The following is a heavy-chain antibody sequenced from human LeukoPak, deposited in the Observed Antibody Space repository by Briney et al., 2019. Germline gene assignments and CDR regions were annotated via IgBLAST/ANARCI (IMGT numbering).Heavy chain of an antibody. J-gene: IGHJ4*02. Sequence: PGGSLRLSCAASGFTFSSYAMSWVRQAPGKGLEWVSTISGSGGDTYYADSMKGRFTISRDNSKNTLYLQMNSLRAEDTAVYYCVKIGYVGQDADYWGQGTLVTVST. D-gene: IGHD2-2*01. CDR1: GFTFSSYA. CDR2: ISGSGGDT. V-gene: IGHV3-23*01. CDR3: VKIGYVGQDADY.